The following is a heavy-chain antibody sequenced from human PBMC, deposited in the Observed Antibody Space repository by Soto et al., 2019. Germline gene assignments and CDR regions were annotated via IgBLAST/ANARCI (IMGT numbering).Heavy chain of an antibody. CDR1: GAGDTFSNYG. J-gene: IGHJ4*02. D-gene: IGHD1-1*01. CDR2: TIPAFGTA. CDR3: WRHDKTALPPLDS. V-gene: IGHV1-69*06. Sequence: QVHLVQSGAEVKSPGSAVKVSCKVSGAGDTFSNYGLNWMRQAPGQGLEWMVGTIPAFGTANYAQKFQGRVTITAYTSTTTAYMELSSLRSDDTAVYYCWRHDKTALPPLDSWGQGTLVSVSS.